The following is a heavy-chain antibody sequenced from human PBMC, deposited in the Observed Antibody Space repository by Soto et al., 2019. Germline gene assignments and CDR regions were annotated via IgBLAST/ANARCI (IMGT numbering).Heavy chain of an antibody. CDR1: GFTFSSYD. V-gene: IGHV3-13*01. J-gene: IGHJ6*02. CDR2: IGTAGDT. CDR3: ARDYYDFWSGYYDYYYYGMDV. D-gene: IGHD3-3*01. Sequence: LRLSCAASGFTFSSYDFHWVRQATGKGLEWVSAIGTAGDTYYAGSVKDRFTISRDNAKNSLYLQMNSLRAEDTAVYYCARDYYDFWSGYYDYYYYGMDVWGQGTTVTVSS.